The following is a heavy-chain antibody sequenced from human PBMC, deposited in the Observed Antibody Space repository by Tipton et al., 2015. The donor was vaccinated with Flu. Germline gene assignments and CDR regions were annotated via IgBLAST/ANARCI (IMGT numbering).Heavy chain of an antibody. V-gene: IGHV4-4*07. CDR2: MYAGGNT. J-gene: IGHJ4*02. D-gene: IGHD3-10*01. CDR3: ARGSGSGTEMTFYV. CDR1: GGSISSYY. Sequence: TLSLTCMISGGSISSYYWSWIRKPAGKGLEWMGRMYAGGNTKYNPSLKSRVTMSVDTSKNQFSLRLTSVTAADTAVYYCARGSGSGTEMTFYVWGPGTVVTVSS.